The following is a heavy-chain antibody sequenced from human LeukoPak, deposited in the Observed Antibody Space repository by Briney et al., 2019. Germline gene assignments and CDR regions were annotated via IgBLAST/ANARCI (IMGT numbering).Heavy chain of an antibody. CDR2: INPNSGGT. V-gene: IGHV1-2*04. Sequence: ASVKVSCKASGYTFTGYYMHWVRQAPGQGLEWMGWINPNSGGTNYAQKFQGWVTMTRDTSISTAYMELSRLRSDDTAVYYCARVVPDYYGMDVWAKGPRSPSP. CDR1: GYTFTGYY. CDR3: ARVVPDYYGMDV. D-gene: IGHD2-2*01. J-gene: IGHJ6*02.